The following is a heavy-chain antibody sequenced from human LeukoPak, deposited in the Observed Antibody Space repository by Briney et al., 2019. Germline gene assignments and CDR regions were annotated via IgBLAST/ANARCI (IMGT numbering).Heavy chain of an antibody. J-gene: IGHJ4*02. CDR1: GGTLSSYV. CDR3: ARSRYCSRTSCSYFDY. V-gene: IGHV1-69*13. D-gene: IGHD2-2*01. Sequence: GASVTVSCKASGGTLSSYVISWVRQAPGQGLEWMGGIIPIFGTANYAQKLQGRVTITADESTSTAYMGLSSLRSEDTAVYYCARSRYCSRTSCSYFDYWGQGTLVTDSS. CDR2: IIPIFGTA.